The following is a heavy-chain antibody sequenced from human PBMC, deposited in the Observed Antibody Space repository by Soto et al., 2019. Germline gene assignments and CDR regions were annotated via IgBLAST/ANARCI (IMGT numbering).Heavy chain of an antibody. Sequence: EVQLLESGGGLVQPGGSLRLSCAASGFTFSNYAINWVRLAPGKGLEWVSGISGGGGSTYYADSVKGRFTIFRDTSKNTVILQMNSLRADDTAVYYCAKGFIVVVTVLRPDDAFDVWGQGTRVTVSS. J-gene: IGHJ3*01. CDR2: ISGGGGST. D-gene: IGHD2-21*02. CDR1: GFTFSNYA. CDR3: AKGFIVVVTVLRPDDAFDV. V-gene: IGHV3-23*01.